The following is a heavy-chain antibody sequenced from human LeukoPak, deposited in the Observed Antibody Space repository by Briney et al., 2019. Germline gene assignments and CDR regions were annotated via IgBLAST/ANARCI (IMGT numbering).Heavy chain of an antibody. CDR1: GFTFSNAW. D-gene: IGHD5-18*01. V-gene: IGHV3-15*01. J-gene: IGHJ1*01. CDR3: TTAGYSYGYSYFQH. Sequence: GGSLRLSCAASGFTFSNAWMSRVRQAPGKGLEWVGRIKSKTDGGTTDYAAPVKGRFTISRDDSKNTLYLQMNSLKTEDTAVYYCTTAGYSYGYSYFQHWGQGTLVTVSS. CDR2: IKSKTDGGTT.